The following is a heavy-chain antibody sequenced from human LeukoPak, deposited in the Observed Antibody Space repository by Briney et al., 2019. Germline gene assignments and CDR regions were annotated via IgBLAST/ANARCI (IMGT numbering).Heavy chain of an antibody. CDR1: GGPISSGSYY. J-gene: IGHJ5*02. V-gene: IGHV4-61*02. Sequence: SETLSLTCTVSGGPISSGSYYWNWIRQPAGKGLEWIGRFYTSGSTNYNPSLKSRVTISVDPSKNQFSLKLTSVTAADTSVYYCARGPRDTSGWWGWFDTWGQGNLVSVSS. CDR2: FYTSGST. D-gene: IGHD6-19*01. CDR3: ARGPRDTSGWWGWFDT.